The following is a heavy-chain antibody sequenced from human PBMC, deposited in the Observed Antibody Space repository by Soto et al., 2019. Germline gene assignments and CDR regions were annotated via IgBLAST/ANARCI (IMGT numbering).Heavy chain of an antibody. CDR2: VSIGGST. D-gene: IGHD2-15*01. CDR3: AKRRGAGGHFDY. Sequence: PGGSLGLSCAASGFTFSSYAMGWVRQGPGKGLEWVAVVSIGGSTHYEESVRGRFTISRDNSKNTLSLQMNSLTAEDTAVCFCAKRRGAGGHFDYWGQGALVTVSS. J-gene: IGHJ4*02. CDR1: GFTFSSYA. V-gene: IGHV3-23*01.